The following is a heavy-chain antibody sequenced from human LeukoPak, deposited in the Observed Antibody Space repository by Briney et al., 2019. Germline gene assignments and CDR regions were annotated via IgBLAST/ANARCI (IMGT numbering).Heavy chain of an antibody. V-gene: IGHV3-48*01. D-gene: IGHD2-2*01. CDR2: ISSSSSTI. CDR1: GFTFSSYS. CDR3: ARDGGSTSSDY. J-gene: IGHJ4*02. Sequence: AGGSLRLSCAASGFTFSSYSMNWVRQAPGKGLEWVSYISSSSSTIYYADSVKGRFTISRDNAKNSLYLQMNSLRVEDTAVYYCARDGGSTSSDYWGQGTLVTVSS.